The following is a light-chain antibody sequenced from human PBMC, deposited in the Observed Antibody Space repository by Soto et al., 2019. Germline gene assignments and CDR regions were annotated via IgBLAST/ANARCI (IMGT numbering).Light chain of an antibody. CDR1: SSDVGAYNY. CDR2: DVS. CDR3: NSFTTSSTLV. V-gene: IGLV2-14*03. J-gene: IGLJ2*01. Sequence: QSALTQPASVSGSPGQSITISCTGTSSDVGAYNYVSWYQHHPGKAPKLMIYDVSNRPSGVSNRFSGSKSGNTASLTISGLQAEDGGYYYFNSFTTSSTLVFGGGTKVTVL.